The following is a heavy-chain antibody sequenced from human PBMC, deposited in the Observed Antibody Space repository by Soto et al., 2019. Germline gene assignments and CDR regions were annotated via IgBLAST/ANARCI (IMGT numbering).Heavy chain of an antibody. CDR3: AKTPERGKWDFVV. CDR2: ISSGASEK. Sequence: QVHLAGSGGGVVQPGRSLRLSCAASGFSFSSYGMHWVRQTPDKGLEWVAAISSGASEKYYSDSVRGRFTISRDNSKNTLYLEMNSLSDEDTAMYYCAKTPERGKWDFVVGGRGTQVTVS. CDR1: GFSFSSYG. V-gene: IGHV3-30*18. J-gene: IGHJ2*01. D-gene: IGHD1-26*01.